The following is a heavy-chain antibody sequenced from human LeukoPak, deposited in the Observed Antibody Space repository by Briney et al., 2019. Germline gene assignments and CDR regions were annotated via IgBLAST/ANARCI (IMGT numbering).Heavy chain of an antibody. D-gene: IGHD1-26*01. Sequence: GSSVKVSCKASGGTFSSYAINWVRQATGQGLEWMGWMNPNSGNTGYAQKFQGRVTITRNTSISTAYMELSSLRSEDTAVYYCARGLSREPLDYWGQGTLVTVSS. CDR3: ARGLSREPLDY. V-gene: IGHV1-8*03. CDR1: GGTFSSYA. CDR2: MNPNSGNT. J-gene: IGHJ4*02.